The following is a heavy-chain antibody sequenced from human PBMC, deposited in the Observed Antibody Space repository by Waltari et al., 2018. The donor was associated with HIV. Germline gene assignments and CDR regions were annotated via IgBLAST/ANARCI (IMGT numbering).Heavy chain of an antibody. J-gene: IGHJ6*02. D-gene: IGHD5-12*01. V-gene: IGHV5-51*03. CDR3: ARDRYSGRDYGMDV. CDR1: RYSFTSYW. CDR2: TYPGDSDT. Sequence: EVPLVQSGAEVTTPAASLQISCKGSRYSFTSYWIGWVRQRPGKGLEWMGITYPGDSDTRYSPSFQGQVTISADKSISTAYLQWSSLKASDTAMYYCARDRYSGRDYGMDVWGQGTTVTVSS.